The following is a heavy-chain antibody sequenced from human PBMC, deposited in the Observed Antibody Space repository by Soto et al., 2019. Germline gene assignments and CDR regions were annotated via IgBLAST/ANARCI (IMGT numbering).Heavy chain of an antibody. J-gene: IGHJ3*02. D-gene: IGHD1-26*01. CDR3: AKPTGSGSYYEDAFDI. V-gene: IGHV3-23*01. CDR1: GFTFSSYA. CDR2: ISGSGGST. Sequence: LRLSCAASGFTFSSYAMNWVRQAPGKGLEWVSAISGSGGSTYYADSVKGRFTISRDNSKNTLYLQMNSLRAEDTAVYYCAKPTGSGSYYEDAFDIWGQGTMVTVSS.